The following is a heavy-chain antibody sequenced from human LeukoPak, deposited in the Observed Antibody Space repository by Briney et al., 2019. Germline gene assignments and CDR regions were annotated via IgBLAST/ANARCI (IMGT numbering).Heavy chain of an antibody. Sequence: PGGSLRLSCAASGFTFSSYGMSWVRQAPGKGLEWVSTIGGGGGSTYHADSVKGRFTISRDDSKNTLYLQMNSLRAEDTAVYYCAKAFLDIVVVPARYRDYYYMDVWGKGTTVTVSS. CDR3: AKAFLDIVVVPARYRDYYYMDV. D-gene: IGHD2-2*01. V-gene: IGHV3-23*01. J-gene: IGHJ6*03. CDR2: IGGGGGST. CDR1: GFTFSSYG.